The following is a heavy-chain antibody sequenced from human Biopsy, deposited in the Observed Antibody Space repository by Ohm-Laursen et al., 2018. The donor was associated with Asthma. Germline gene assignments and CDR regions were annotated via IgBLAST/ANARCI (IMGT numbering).Heavy chain of an antibody. CDR1: GFTFGDYW. CDR2: IKHDGSEK. J-gene: IGHJ1*01. D-gene: IGHD3-3*02. CDR3: ARTFHFWSPYHAEHYQL. V-gene: IGHV3-7*01. Sequence: SLRLSCSASGFTFGDYWMSWVRQVPGKGLEWVVNIKHDGSEKNHVDSLKGRFTISRDNAKNSLYLQMNSLSAEDTAVYYCARTFHFWSPYHAEHYQLWGQGTLVTVPS.